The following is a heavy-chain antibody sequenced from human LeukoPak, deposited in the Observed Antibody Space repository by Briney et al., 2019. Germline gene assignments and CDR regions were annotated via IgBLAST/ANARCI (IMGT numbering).Heavy chain of an antibody. D-gene: IGHD5-18*01. CDR1: AGSISSFY. J-gene: IGHJ4*02. V-gene: IGHV4-59*01. CDR2: VYYSGST. Sequence: SETLSLTCTVSAGSISSFYWSWIRQPPGKGLEWIGHVYYSGSTDYNPSLKSRVTISVDTSKNQFSLKLSSVAAADTAVYYCARVGYRYGRWDFDYWGQGALVTVSS. CDR3: ARVGYRYGRWDFDY.